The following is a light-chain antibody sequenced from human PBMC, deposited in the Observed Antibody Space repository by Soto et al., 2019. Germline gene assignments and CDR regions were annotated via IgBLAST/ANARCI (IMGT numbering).Light chain of an antibody. J-gene: IGLJ1*01. V-gene: IGLV2-14*01. CDR2: DVS. Sequence: QSALTQPASVSGSPGQSITISCTGTSSDVGGYNYVSWYQQHPGKAPKLMIYDVSNRPSGVSNRFSGSKSCNTASLTISGLQAEDEADYYCSSYTSSSTLAFGTGTKLTVL. CDR3: SSYTSSSTLA. CDR1: SSDVGGYNY.